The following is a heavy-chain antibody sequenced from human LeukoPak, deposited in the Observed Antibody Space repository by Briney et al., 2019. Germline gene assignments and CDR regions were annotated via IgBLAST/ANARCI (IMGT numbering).Heavy chain of an antibody. D-gene: IGHD4-11*01. CDR3: AGAHSNSFYFDF. V-gene: IGHV4-59*01. Sequence: SETLSLTCTVSGGSISSYYWSWIRQPPGKGLEWIGYIYYSGSTNYNPSLKGRVTISVDTSKNQFSLKLSSVTAADTAVYFCAGAHSNSFYFDFWGQGTLVSVSS. J-gene: IGHJ4*02. CDR2: IYYSGST. CDR1: GGSISSYY.